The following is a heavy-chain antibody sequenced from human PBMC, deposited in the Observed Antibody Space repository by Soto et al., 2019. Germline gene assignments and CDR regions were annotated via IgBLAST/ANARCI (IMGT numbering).Heavy chain of an antibody. V-gene: IGHV4-30-4*01. J-gene: IGHJ4*02. CDR1: GGSISSGDYY. CDR3: ARGGDYYGSGSENDY. CDR2: IYYSGST. D-gene: IGHD3-10*01. Sequence: PSETLSLTCTVSGGSISSGDYYWSWIRQPPGKGLEWIGYIYYSGSTYYNPSLKSRVTISVDTSKNQFSLKLSSVTAADTAVYYCARGGDYYGSGSENDYWGQGTLVTVSS.